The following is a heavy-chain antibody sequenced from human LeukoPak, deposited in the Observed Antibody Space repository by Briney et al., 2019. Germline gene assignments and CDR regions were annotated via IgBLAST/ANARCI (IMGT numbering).Heavy chain of an antibody. Sequence: GGSLRLSCAASGFDFINFHIHWVRQAPGKGLEWLAFVSKDGNNIYYADSVKGRFTISRDNSKSTLYLQMNSLRADDAAIYYCARDFLWLVDYWGQGTLVTVSS. D-gene: IGHD6-19*01. CDR3: ARDFLWLVDY. CDR1: GFDFINFH. CDR2: VSKDGNNI. V-gene: IGHV3-30-3*01. J-gene: IGHJ4*02.